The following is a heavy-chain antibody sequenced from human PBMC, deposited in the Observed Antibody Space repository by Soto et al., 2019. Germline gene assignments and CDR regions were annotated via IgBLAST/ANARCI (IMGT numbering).Heavy chain of an antibody. CDR3: AREFRYSSSWGLGY. D-gene: IGHD6-13*01. J-gene: IGHJ4*02. V-gene: IGHV3-7*03. CDR2: IKQDGSEK. Sequence: EVQLVESGGGLVQPGGSLRLSCAASGFTFSSYWMSWVRQVPGKGLEWVANIKQDGSEKYYVDSVKGRFTISRDNAKNSLYLQMNSLRAEDTAVYYCAREFRYSSSWGLGYWGQGTLVTVSS. CDR1: GFTFSSYW.